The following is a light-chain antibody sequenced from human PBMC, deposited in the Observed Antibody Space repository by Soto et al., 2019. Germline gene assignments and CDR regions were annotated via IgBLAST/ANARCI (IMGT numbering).Light chain of an antibody. CDR1: SSDVGGYNY. Sequence: QSALTQPASVSGSPGQSITISCTGTSSDVGGYNYVSWYQQYPGKVPKLMIYEVNNRPSGVSNRFSGSKSGNTASLTISGLQADDEADYYCCSYTSSTTWVFGGGTKVTVL. CDR3: CSYTSSTTWV. V-gene: IGLV2-14*01. J-gene: IGLJ3*02. CDR2: EVN.